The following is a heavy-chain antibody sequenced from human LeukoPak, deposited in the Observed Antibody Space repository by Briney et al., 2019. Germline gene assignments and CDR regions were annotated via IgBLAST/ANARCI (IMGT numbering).Heavy chain of an antibody. CDR1: GITLSNYG. V-gene: IGHV3-23*01. D-gene: IGHD3-22*01. CDR3: AKRGVVIRVILVGFHKEAYYFDS. Sequence: GGSLRLSCAVSGITLSNYGMSWVRQAPGKGLEWVAGISGSGCGTNYAHSVKGRFTISRDNPKNTLFLQMNNLRAENTAVYFCAKRGVVIRVILVGFHKEAYYFDSWGQGALVTVSS. CDR2: ISGSGCGT. J-gene: IGHJ4*02.